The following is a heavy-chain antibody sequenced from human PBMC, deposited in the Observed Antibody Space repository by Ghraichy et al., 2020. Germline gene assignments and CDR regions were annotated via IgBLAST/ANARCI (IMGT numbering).Heavy chain of an antibody. CDR2: ISSSSSYI. CDR1: GFTFSSYS. V-gene: IGHV3-21*01. J-gene: IGHJ4*02. CDR3: AAEVTTHGGGY. D-gene: IGHD4-17*01. Sequence: GESLNISCAASGFTFSSYSMNWVRQAPGKGLEWVSSISSSSSYIYYADSVKGRFTISRDNAKNSLYLQMNSLRAEDTAVYYCAAEVTTHGGGYWGQGTLVTVSS.